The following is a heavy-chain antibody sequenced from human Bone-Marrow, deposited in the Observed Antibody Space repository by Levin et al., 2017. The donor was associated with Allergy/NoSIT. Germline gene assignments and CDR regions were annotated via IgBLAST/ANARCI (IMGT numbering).Heavy chain of an antibody. CDR1: GGTFSSYA. Sequence: SVKVSCKASGGTFSSYAISWVRQAPGQGLEWMGGIIPIFGTANYAQKFQGRVTITADKSTSTAYMELSSLRSEDTAVYYGARSPTASYSSGWYVGYWGQGTLVTVSS. CDR2: IIPIFGTA. D-gene: IGHD6-19*01. V-gene: IGHV1-69*06. J-gene: IGHJ4*02. CDR3: ARSPTASYSSGWYVGY.